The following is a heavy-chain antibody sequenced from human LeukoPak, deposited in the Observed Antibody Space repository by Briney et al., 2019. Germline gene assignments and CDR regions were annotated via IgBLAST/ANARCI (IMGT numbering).Heavy chain of an antibody. J-gene: IGHJ4*02. D-gene: IGHD6-13*01. Sequence: ASVKVSCKASGYTFTGYYMHWVRQAPGQGLEWMGRINPNSGGANYAQKFQGRVTMTRDTSISTAYMELSRLRSDDTAVYYCARWGIAAANYDYWGQGTLVTVSS. CDR2: INPNSGGA. CDR3: ARWGIAAANYDY. V-gene: IGHV1-2*06. CDR1: GYTFTGYY.